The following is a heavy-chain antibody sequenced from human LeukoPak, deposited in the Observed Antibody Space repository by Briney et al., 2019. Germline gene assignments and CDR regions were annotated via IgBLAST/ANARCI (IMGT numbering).Heavy chain of an antibody. D-gene: IGHD2-15*01. CDR3: ARGLSAIVY. CDR1: GFTFSSYA. CDR2: INRSGST. V-gene: IGHV4-34*01. Sequence: GSLRLSCAASGFTFSSYAMNWVRQPPGKGLEWIGEINRSGSTNYNPSLKSRVTISVDTSKNQFSLKLSSVTAADTAVYYCARGLSAIVYWGQGTLVTVSS. J-gene: IGHJ4*02.